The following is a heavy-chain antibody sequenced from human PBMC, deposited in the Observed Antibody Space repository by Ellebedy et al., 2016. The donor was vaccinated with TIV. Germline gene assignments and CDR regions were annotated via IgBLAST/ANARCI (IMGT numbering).Heavy chain of an antibody. V-gene: IGHV3-21*01. CDR3: ARVEPFYCSSTSCKNLGSDY. Sequence: GGSLRLXCAASGFTFNSYTMNWVRQAPGKGLEWVSSISSSGSYIYYADSVRGRFTISRDNAKNSLYPQMNSLRAEDTAVYYCARVEPFYCSSTSCKNLGSDYWGQGTLVTVSS. J-gene: IGHJ4*02. CDR1: GFTFNSYT. CDR2: ISSSGSYI. D-gene: IGHD2-2*01.